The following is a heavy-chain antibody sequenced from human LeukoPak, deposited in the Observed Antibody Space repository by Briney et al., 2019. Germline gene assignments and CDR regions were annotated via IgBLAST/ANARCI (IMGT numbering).Heavy chain of an antibody. CDR2: ISWISGSI. V-gene: IGHV3-9*01. CDR1: GYTLDEYA. J-gene: IGHJ4*02. D-gene: IGHD3-22*01. Sequence: GGCLRLSRAASGYTLDEYAMHWVRQAPGKGREWVSGISWISGSIGYTDSLKGRFTISRDNAKNSLYLQMNTLRAEDTDFYYCAKGYDYDSSGYLDYWGQGTLVTVSS. CDR3: AKGYDYDSSGYLDY.